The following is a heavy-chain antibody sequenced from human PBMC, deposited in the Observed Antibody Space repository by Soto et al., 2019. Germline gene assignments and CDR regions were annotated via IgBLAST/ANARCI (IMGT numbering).Heavy chain of an antibody. CDR1: GGSFSGYY. Sequence: SETLSLTCAVYGGSFSGYYWSWIRQPPGKGLEWIGEINHSGSTNYNPSLKSRVTISVDTSKNQFSLKLSSVTAADTAVYYCARGLNGRVATISFSAFDIWGQGTMVTVSS. J-gene: IGHJ3*02. D-gene: IGHD5-12*01. CDR3: ARGLNGRVATISFSAFDI. V-gene: IGHV4-34*01. CDR2: INHSGST.